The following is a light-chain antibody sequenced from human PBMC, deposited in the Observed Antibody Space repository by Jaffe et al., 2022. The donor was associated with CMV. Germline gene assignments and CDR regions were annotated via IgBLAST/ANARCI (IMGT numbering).Light chain of an antibody. CDR3: QQYVNSPTT. CDR1: QSVASNS. CDR2: GAS. V-gene: IGKV3-20*01. J-gene: IGKJ1*01. Sequence: EIVLTQSPGTLSLSPGERATLSCRASQSVASNSLAWYQQKPGQAPRLLIYGASSRATGIPDRFSGSGSGTDFTLTISRLEPEDFAVYHCQQYVNSPTTFGQGTKVEIK.